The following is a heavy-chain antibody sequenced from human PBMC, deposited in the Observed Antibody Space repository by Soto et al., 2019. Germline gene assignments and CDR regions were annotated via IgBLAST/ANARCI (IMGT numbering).Heavy chain of an antibody. CDR2: ISGSGDGT. Sequence: LRLSCAASGFTFSSFALSWVRQAPGKGLEWVSAISGSGDGTDYADSVKGRFTISRDNSKNTLYLQMNSLRAEDTAVYYCAGPGYSSQDYWGQGDLVTVSS. CDR3: AGPGYSSQDY. J-gene: IGHJ4*02. CDR1: GFTFSSFA. D-gene: IGHD5-18*01. V-gene: IGHV3-23*01.